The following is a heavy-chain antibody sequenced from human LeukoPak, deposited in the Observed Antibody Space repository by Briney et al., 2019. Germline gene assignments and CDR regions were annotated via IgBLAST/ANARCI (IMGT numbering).Heavy chain of an antibody. V-gene: IGHV3-23*01. Sequence: GGSLRLSCVASGFTFSSYAMSWVHQAPGKGLEWVSAISGSGVTTHYAGSVKGRFSISRDNSKNTLYLQMNSLRAEDTAVYYCAKSPYCSGGSCYSVTGYFDYWGQGTLVTVSS. CDR1: GFTFSSYA. D-gene: IGHD2-15*01. J-gene: IGHJ4*02. CDR2: ISGSGVTT. CDR3: AKSPYCSGGSCYSVTGYFDY.